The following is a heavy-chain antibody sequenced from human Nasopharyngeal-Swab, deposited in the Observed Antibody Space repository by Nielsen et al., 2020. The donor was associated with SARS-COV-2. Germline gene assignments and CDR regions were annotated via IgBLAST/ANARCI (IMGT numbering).Heavy chain of an antibody. V-gene: IGHV3-23*01. CDR2: ISGCGGST. CDR1: GFTFSSYA. CDR3: AKDPGYDSSGYYYWASLMDY. Sequence: GESLKISCAASGFTFSSYAMSWVRQAPGKGLEWVSAISGCGGSTYYADSVKGRFTISRDNSKNTLYLQMNSLRAEDTAVYYCAKDPGYDSSGYYYWASLMDYWGQGTLVTVSS. D-gene: IGHD3-22*01. J-gene: IGHJ4*02.